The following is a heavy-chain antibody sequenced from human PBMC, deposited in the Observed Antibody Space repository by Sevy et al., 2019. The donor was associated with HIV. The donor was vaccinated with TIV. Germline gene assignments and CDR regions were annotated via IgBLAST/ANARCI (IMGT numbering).Heavy chain of an antibody. CDR3: ARRHYYGSGSYYNPNPRQDYYYGMDV. CDR2: IYYSGST. CDR1: GGSISSSSYY. V-gene: IGHV4-39*01. D-gene: IGHD3-10*01. Sequence: SETLSLTCTGSGGSISSSSYYWGWIRQPPGKGLEWIGSIYYSGSTYYNPSLKSRVTISVATSKNQFSLKLSSVTAADTAVYYCARRHYYGSGSYYNPNPRQDYYYGMDVWGQGTTVTVSS. J-gene: IGHJ6*02.